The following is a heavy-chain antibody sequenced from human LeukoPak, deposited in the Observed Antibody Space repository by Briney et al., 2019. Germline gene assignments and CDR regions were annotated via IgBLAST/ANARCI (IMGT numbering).Heavy chain of an antibody. V-gene: IGHV4-34*01. CDR1: GGSFSGYY. CDR3: ARWGEKPPYYSSSWLRYFDY. J-gene: IGHJ4*02. D-gene: IGHD6-13*01. CDR2: INHSGST. Sequence: PSETLSLTCAVYGGSFSGYYWSWIRQPPGKGLEWIGEINHSGSTNYNPSLKSRVTISVDTSKNQFSLKLSSVTAADTAVYYCARWGEKPPYYSSSWLRYFDYWGQGTLVTVSS.